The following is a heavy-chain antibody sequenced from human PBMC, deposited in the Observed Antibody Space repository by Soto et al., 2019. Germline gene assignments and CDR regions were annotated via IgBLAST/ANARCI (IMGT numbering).Heavy chain of an antibody. CDR1: GITFSNYG. Sequence: QVQLVESGGGVVHPGRSLRLSCAASGITFSNYGMHWVRQAPGKGLDWVAVIWYDGSNKYYAESVKGRFTISRDNSKNTLYLQMNSLSVEDTAVYYCAREGINYAVDVWGQGTTVTVSS. CDR2: IWYDGSNK. J-gene: IGHJ6*02. V-gene: IGHV3-33*01. CDR3: AREGINYAVDV. D-gene: IGHD1-20*01.